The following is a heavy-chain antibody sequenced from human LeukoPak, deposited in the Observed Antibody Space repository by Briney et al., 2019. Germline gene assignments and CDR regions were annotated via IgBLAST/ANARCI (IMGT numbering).Heavy chain of an antibody. V-gene: IGHV1-69*06. CDR3: ARRSGGGYCSGGSCYSYYYYGMDV. Sequence: SVKVSCKASGGTFSRYAISWVRQTPGQGLEWMGGIIPIFGTANYAQKFQGRVTITADKSTSTAYMELSSLRSEDTAVYYCARRSGGGYCSGGSCYSYYYYGMDVWGKGTTVTVSS. D-gene: IGHD2-15*01. J-gene: IGHJ6*04. CDR2: IIPIFGTA. CDR1: GGTFSRYA.